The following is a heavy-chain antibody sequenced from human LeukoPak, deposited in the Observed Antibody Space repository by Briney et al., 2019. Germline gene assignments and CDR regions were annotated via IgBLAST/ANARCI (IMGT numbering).Heavy chain of an antibody. V-gene: IGHV4-61*02. D-gene: IGHD5-12*01. CDR3: ARLRLPATLGAFDI. Sequence: SETLSLTCTVSGAFIRSGRFHWSWLRQPAGKGLQWIGRINLSGNIDYNPSLWGRLTLSLDTSNNQFSLKLTSMTAADTAMYYCARLRLPATLGAFDIWGQGTMVTVSS. J-gene: IGHJ3*02. CDR2: INLSGNI. CDR1: GAFIRSGRFH.